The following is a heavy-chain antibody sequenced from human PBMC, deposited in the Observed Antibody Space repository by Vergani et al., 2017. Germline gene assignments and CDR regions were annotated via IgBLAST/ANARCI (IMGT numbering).Heavy chain of an antibody. CDR1: GYTFTGYY. Sequence: QVQLVQSGAEVKKPGASVKVSCKASGYTFTGYYIHWVRQAPGQGLEWMGWINPNSGGTKYTQKFQGRVTMTRDTSISTAYMELSRMRSDDTGVYYCARKIRSSWYHWFDPWGQGTLVTVSS. V-gene: IGHV1-2*02. J-gene: IGHJ5*02. CDR3: ARKIRSSWYHWFDP. D-gene: IGHD6-13*01. CDR2: INPNSGGT.